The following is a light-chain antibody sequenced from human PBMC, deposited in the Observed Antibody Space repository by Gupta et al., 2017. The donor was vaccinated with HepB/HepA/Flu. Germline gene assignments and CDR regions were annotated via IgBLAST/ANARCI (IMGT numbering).Light chain of an antibody. CDR3: QAWDSSTVV. CDR2: QDS. J-gene: IGLJ2*01. V-gene: IGLV3-1*01. CDR1: KLGDKY. Sequence: SYELTQPPSVSVSPGKTASITCSGDKLGDKYACWYQQKPGQSPVLVIYQDSKRPSGIPERFSGSNSGNTATLTISGTQARDEADYYCQAWDSSTVVFGGGTKLTVL.